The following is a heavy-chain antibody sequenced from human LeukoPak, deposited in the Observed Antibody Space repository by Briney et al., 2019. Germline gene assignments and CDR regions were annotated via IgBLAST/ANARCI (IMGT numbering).Heavy chain of an antibody. Sequence: SQTLSLTCTVSGGSISSGGYYWSWIRQHPGKGLEWIGYIYYSGSTYYNPSLKSRVTISVDTSKNQFSLKLSSVTAADTAVYYCARAGYGDYEDAFDIWGQGIMVTVSS. CDR3: ARAGYGDYEDAFDI. D-gene: IGHD4-17*01. J-gene: IGHJ3*02. V-gene: IGHV4-31*03. CDR1: GGSISSGGYY. CDR2: IYYSGST.